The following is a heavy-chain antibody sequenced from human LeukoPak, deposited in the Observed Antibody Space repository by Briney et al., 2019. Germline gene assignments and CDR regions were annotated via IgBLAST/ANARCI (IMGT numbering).Heavy chain of an antibody. CDR1: DFTFDFYW. CDR3: GRLAHNAWYAIDF. V-gene: IGHV3-7*01. J-gene: IGHJ4*02. CDR2: ILPDGSQK. Sequence: GSLRLSCVASDFTFDFYWMTWVRQAPGKGLEWLANILPDGSQKYYVDSVKGRFTISRDNPKNSLHLQINNLRAEDTAVYYCGRLAHNAWYAIDFWGQGTLVTVSS. D-gene: IGHD2-2*01.